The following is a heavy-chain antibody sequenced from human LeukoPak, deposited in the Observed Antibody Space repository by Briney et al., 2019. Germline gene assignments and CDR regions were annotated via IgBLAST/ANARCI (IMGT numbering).Heavy chain of an antibody. V-gene: IGHV4-34*01. CDR2: IYHSGST. CDR1: GGSFSGYY. D-gene: IGHD2-2*02. J-gene: IGHJ5*02. CDR3: ARGGRCSSTSCYKSWFDP. Sequence: SETLSLTCAVYGGSFSGYYWSWIRQPPGKGLEWIGSIYHSGSTYYNPSLKSRVTISVDTSKNQFSLKLSSVTAADTAVYYCARGGRCSSTSCYKSWFDPWGQGTLVTVSS.